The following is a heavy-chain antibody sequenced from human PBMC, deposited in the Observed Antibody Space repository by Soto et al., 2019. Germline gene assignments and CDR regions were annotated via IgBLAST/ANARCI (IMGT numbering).Heavy chain of an antibody. D-gene: IGHD3-10*01. Sequence: EVQLLESGGGLVQPGGSLRLSCAASGFTFSSYAMSWVRQAPGKGLAWVSAISGSGGSTYYADSVKGRFTISRDNSKHTLYLHLNRLSAEDTAVYYCAKSVPSIHYGSGFDPWGQGPLVTVSS. CDR1: GFTFSSYA. CDR2: ISGSGGST. J-gene: IGHJ5*02. CDR3: AKSVPSIHYGSGFDP. V-gene: IGHV3-23*01.